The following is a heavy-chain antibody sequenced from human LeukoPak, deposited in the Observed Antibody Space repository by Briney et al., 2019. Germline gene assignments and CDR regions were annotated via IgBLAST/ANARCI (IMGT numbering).Heavy chain of an antibody. CDR1: GFTFSTYA. J-gene: IGHJ4*02. Sequence: PGGSLRLSCAASGFTFSTYAMSWVRLAPGKGLEWVSSISGSGGSTYYADSVKGRFTISRDNSKNTLYLQMNRLRTEDTALHYCAKDSSVYHYDSRNFDYWGQGTLVTVSS. V-gene: IGHV3-23*01. CDR3: AKDSSVYHYDSRNFDY. D-gene: IGHD3-22*01. CDR2: ISGSGGST.